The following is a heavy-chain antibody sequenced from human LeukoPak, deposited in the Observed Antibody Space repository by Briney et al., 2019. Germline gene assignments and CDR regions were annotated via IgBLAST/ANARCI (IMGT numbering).Heavy chain of an antibody. Sequence: ASVKVSCKASGYIFTGYYMHWVRQAPGQGLEWMGWINPNSGGTNYAQKFQGWVTMTRDTSISTAYMELSRLRSDDTAVYYCARDYYGSGSSIDYWGQGTLVTVSS. CDR2: INPNSGGT. J-gene: IGHJ4*02. CDR1: GYIFTGYY. CDR3: ARDYYGSGSSIDY. V-gene: IGHV1-2*04. D-gene: IGHD3-10*01.